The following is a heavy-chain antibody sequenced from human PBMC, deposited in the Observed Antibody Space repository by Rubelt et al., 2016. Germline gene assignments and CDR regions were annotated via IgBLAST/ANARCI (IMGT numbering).Heavy chain of an antibody. CDR2: IKQDGSEK. D-gene: IGHD2-15*01. Sequence: GSGKGLEWVANIKQDGSEKYYVDSVKGRFTISRDNAKNSLYLQMNSLRAEDTAVHYCAREGYCSGGSCYYFDYWGQGTLVTVSS. CDR3: AREGYCSGGSCYYFDY. V-gene: IGHV3-7*01. J-gene: IGHJ4*02.